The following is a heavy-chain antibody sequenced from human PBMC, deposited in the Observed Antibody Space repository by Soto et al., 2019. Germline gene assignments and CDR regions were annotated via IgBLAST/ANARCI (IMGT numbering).Heavy chain of an antibody. V-gene: IGHV4-34*01. Sequence: PSETLSLTCAVYSGSFSNYYWSWIRQPPGKGLEWIGEIYHGGNANYNPSPSLKSRVTISLDTSKNQFFLKLRSVTAAATAVYYCATVRYFDKLFILWGQGTLVTVSS. CDR3: ATVRYFDKLFIL. D-gene: IGHD3-9*01. J-gene: IGHJ4*02. CDR2: IYHGGNA. CDR1: SGSFSNYY.